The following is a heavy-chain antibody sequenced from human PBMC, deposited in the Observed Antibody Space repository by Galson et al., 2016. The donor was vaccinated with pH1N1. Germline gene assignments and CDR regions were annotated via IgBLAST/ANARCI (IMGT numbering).Heavy chain of an antibody. Sequence: ALVKPTQTLTLTCTFSGFSLSTIGMCVSWIRQPPGKALEWLARIDWNDDKYYSTSLKTRLTISKDTSKNQVVLTMTNMDPVNTATYYCSRSGNSGWSPFAYWGQGTLVTVSS. CDR1: GFSLSTIGMC. D-gene: IGHD6-19*01. CDR2: IDWNDDK. J-gene: IGHJ4*02. V-gene: IGHV2-70*11. CDR3: SRSGNSGWSPFAY.